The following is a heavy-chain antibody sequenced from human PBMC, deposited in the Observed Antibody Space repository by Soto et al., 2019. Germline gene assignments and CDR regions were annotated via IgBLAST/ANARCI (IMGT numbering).Heavy chain of an antibody. CDR2: LNAANGET. CDR3: VRRHVSATGIDWFDP. V-gene: IGHV1-3*01. Sequence: ASVKVSCHASGYTFTSYGIHWVRPAPGQRLEWMGWLNAANGETKYSPKFQGRVTITRDTSASTAYMELSSLRSEDTAVYYCVRRHVSATGIDWFDPWGQGTLVTVSS. CDR1: GYTFTSYG. J-gene: IGHJ5*02. D-gene: IGHD6-13*01.